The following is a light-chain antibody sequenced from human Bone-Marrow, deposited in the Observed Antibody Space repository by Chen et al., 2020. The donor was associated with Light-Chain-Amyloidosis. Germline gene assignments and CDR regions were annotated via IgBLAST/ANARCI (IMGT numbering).Light chain of an antibody. CDR3: SSYGPTHL. J-gene: IGLJ1*01. CDR2: EDD. V-gene: IGLV2-14*02. CDR1: NNDVGNYNF. Sequence: HSALTQPASVSGSPGQSIIISCTETNNDVGNYNFVSWYQQQPGQAPRLVIYEDDKRPSEVPSRFSPSKSGNTASLTISGLQPEDEADYYCSSYGPTHLFGSGTTVTVL.